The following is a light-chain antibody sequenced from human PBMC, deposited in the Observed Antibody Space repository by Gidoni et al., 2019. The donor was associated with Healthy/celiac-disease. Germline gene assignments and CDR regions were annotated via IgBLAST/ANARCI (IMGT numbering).Light chain of an antibody. Sequence: IVLTQSPGILSLSPGERATLSCRASQSFSSSYLAWYQQKPGQAPRLLIYGASSRATGIPDRFSGSGSGTDFTLTISRLEPEDFAVYYCQQYGSSFWTFGQGTKVEIK. CDR2: GAS. CDR1: QSFSSSY. CDR3: QQYGSSFWT. V-gene: IGKV3-20*01. J-gene: IGKJ1*01.